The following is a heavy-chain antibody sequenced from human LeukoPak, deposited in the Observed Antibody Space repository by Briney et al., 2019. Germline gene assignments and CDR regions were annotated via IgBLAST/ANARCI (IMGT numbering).Heavy chain of an antibody. V-gene: IGHV3-23*01. J-gene: IGHJ4*02. Sequence: GGSLRLSCAASGFTFSSYAMSWVRQAPGKGLEWVSAISGSGGSTYYADSVKGRFTISRDNSKNTLYLQMNSLRAEDTAVYYCATTMVRGVIYCFDYWGQGTLVTVSS. D-gene: IGHD3-10*01. CDR3: ATTMVRGVIYCFDY. CDR1: GFTFSSYA. CDR2: ISGSGGST.